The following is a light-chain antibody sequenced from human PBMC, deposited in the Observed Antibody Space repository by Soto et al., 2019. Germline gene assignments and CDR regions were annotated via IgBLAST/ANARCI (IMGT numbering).Light chain of an antibody. CDR2: KAS. CDR1: QSISSW. CDR3: QQYNSYPHT. J-gene: IGKJ2*01. Sequence: DIRMTQSPSTLSASVGDRVTITCRASQSISSWLAWYQQKPGKAPKLLIYKASNLESGVPSRFSGSGSGTEFTLTISSLQPDDFATYHCQQYNSYPHTFGQGTKLEI. V-gene: IGKV1-5*03.